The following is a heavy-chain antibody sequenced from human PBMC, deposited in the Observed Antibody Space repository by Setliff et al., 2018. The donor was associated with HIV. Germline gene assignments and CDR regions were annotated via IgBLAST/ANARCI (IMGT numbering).Heavy chain of an antibody. CDR1: GFTFDDYG. CDR3: ARIYNYVWGTYRNFDY. Sequence: GGSLRLSCAASGFTFDDYGMSWVRQAPGKGLEWVSAISGSGGSTYYADSVKGRFTISRDNSKNTQYLQMNSLRAEDTAVYYCARIYNYVWGTYRNFDYWGQGTLVTVSS. D-gene: IGHD3-16*02. CDR2: ISGSGGST. V-gene: IGHV3-23*01. J-gene: IGHJ4*02.